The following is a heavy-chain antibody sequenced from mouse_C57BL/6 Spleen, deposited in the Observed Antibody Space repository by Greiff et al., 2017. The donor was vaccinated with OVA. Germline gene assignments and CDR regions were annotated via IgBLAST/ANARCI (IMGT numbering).Heavy chain of an antibody. CDR3: AGWGLGAFDG. D-gene: IGHD4-1*01. CDR2: IDPEDGET. J-gene: IGHJ2*01. CDR1: GFNIKDYY. Sequence: VQLQQSGAELVKPGASVKLSCTASGFNIKDYYMHWVKQRTEQGLEWIGRIDPEDGETKYAPKFQGKATITADTSPNPPYLQLRSLTSADTAVSCCAGWGLGAFDGWGQGTTLTVSS. V-gene: IGHV14-2*01.